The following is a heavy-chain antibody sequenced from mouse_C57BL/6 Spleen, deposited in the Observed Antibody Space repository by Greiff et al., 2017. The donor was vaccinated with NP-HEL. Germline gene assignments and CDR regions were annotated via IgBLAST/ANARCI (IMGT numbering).Heavy chain of an antibody. D-gene: IGHD2-4*01. CDR3: ARERLRRFLYAMDY. CDR2: INPSNGGT. Sequence: QVHVKQPGTELVKPGASVKLSCKASGYTFTSYWMHWVKQRPGQGLEWIGNINPSNGGTNYNEKFKSKATLTVDKSSSTAYMQLSSLTSEDSAVYYCARERLRRFLYAMDYWGQGTSVTVSS. CDR1: GYTFTSYW. V-gene: IGHV1-53*01. J-gene: IGHJ4*01.